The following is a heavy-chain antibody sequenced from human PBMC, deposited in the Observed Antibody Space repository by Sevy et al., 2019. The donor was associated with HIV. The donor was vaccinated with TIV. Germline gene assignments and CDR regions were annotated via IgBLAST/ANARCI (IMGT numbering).Heavy chain of an antibody. J-gene: IGHJ4*02. CDR2: IFSDGTTK. CDR3: ARESGSDWYLDS. CDR1: GFIFNNKG. V-gene: IGHV3-30*12. Sequence: GGSLRLSCTVSGFIFNNKGMHWVRQAPGRGLEWVAAIFSDGTTKYYGDSVKRRFTISRDNSKNALFLQMNSLRVDDTALYYCARESGSDWYLDSWGQGTLVTVSS. D-gene: IGHD2-21*02.